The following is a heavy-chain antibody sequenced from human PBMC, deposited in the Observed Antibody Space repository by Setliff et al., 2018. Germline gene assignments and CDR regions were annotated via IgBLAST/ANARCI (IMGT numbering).Heavy chain of an antibody. D-gene: IGHD1-26*01. V-gene: IGHV4-61*02. CDR3: ARDNTILGATDH. Sequence: SDPLCLTRAVSGGSLNSGSYYWSWIRQSTERGLEWLGRLHTSGSTTYNPALNSRVTISVDTSTNQFSLRLTSLTAADTAVYFCARDNTILGATDHWGQGTLVTVSS. CDR2: LHTSGST. CDR1: GGSLNSGSYY. J-gene: IGHJ5*02.